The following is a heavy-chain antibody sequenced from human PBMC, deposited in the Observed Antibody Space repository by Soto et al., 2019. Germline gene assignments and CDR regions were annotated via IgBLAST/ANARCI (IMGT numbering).Heavy chain of an antibody. J-gene: IGHJ4*02. CDR3: ARVDSSAVTFDY. CDR1: GGSVSSGSHY. Sequence: SETLSLTCTVSGGSVSSGSHYWSWIRQPPGKGLEWIGYIYYSGGTNYNPSFKSRVTISVDTSKNQFSLKLSSVTAADTAVYYCARVDSSAVTFDYWGQGTLVTVSS. V-gene: IGHV4-61*01. CDR2: IYYSGGT. D-gene: IGHD3-22*01.